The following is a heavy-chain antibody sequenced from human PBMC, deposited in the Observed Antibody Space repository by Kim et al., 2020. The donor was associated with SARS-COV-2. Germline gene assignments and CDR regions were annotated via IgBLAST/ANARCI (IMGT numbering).Heavy chain of an antibody. D-gene: IGHD3-16*01. J-gene: IGHJ2*01. V-gene: IGHV3-43*01. CDR1: AFTFYDYT. CDR3: TKETFRYFDF. CDR2: ITWDGGST. Sequence: GGSLRLSCAASAFTFYDYTMHWVRQAPGRGLEWVSLITWDGGSTFYADSMKGRFTISRDNRKNFLYLEMNSLRTEDTALYYCTKETFRYFDFWGRGTLVT.